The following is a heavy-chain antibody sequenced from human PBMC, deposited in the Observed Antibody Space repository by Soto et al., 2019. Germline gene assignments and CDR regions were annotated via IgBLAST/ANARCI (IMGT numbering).Heavy chain of an antibody. J-gene: IGHJ4*02. Sequence: GESLKISCAASGFTFSSYSMNWVRQAPGKGLEWVSSISSSSSYIYYADSVKGRFTISRDNAKNSLYLQMNSLRAEDTAVYYCARPRYSYGYDFDYWGQGTLVTVSS. CDR2: ISSSSSYI. V-gene: IGHV3-21*01. D-gene: IGHD5-18*01. CDR3: ARPRYSYGYDFDY. CDR1: GFTFSSYS.